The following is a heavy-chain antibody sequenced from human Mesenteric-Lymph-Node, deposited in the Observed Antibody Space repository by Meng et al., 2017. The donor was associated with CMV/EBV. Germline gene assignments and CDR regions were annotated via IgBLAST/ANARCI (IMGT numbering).Heavy chain of an antibody. CDR1: GGSISSYY. CDR3: AREVIGDGSLAFDY. Sequence: SETLSLTCTVSGGSISSYYWSWIRQPPGKGLEWIGNIYYSGSTNYNPSLKSRVTISVDTSKKQFSLKLSSVTAADTAVYYCAREVIGDGSLAFDYWGQGTLVTVSS. J-gene: IGHJ4*02. CDR2: IYYSGST. V-gene: IGHV4-59*01. D-gene: IGHD1-26*01.